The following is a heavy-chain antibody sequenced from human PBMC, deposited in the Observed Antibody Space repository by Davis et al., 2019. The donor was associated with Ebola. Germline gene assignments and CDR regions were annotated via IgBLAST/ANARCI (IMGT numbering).Heavy chain of an antibody. CDR3: ARGWNEYSTSAYDN. V-gene: IGHV3-30*02. Sequence: PGGSLRLSCAASGFSFSTYGMHWVRQAPGKGLEWVAFIHYDANNKYYADSVKGRFTISRDNSKNTLYLQMNSLRAEDTAVYYCARGWNEYSTSAYDNWGQGTLVTVSS. CDR1: GFSFSTYG. J-gene: IGHJ4*02. D-gene: IGHD6-6*01. CDR2: IHYDANNK.